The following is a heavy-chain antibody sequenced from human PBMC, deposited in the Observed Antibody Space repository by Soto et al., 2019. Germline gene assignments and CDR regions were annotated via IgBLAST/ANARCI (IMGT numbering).Heavy chain of an antibody. J-gene: IGHJ6*02. CDR1: GGSISSYY. CDR3: ARDRSSGWYGAYYGMDV. D-gene: IGHD6-19*01. Sequence: QVQLQESGPGLVKPSETLSLTCTVSGGSISSYYWSWIRQPPGKGLEWIGYIYYSGSTNYNPSLKSRVTISVDTSKNQFSLKLSSVTAADTAVYYCARDRSSGWYGAYYGMDVWGQGTTVTVSS. V-gene: IGHV4-59*01. CDR2: IYYSGST.